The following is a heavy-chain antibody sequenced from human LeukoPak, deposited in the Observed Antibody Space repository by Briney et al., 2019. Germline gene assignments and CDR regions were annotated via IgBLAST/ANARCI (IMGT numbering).Heavy chain of an antibody. CDR3: ARVRDYNNLLDY. CDR2: IYYSGST. Sequence: SQTLSLTCTVSGSSISSGDYYWSWMRQPPGNGLEWIGYIYYSGSTYYNPSLKSRVTISVDTSKNQFSLKLSSVTAADTAVYYCARVRDYNNLLDYWGQGTLVTVSS. J-gene: IGHJ4*02. V-gene: IGHV4-30-4*01. D-gene: IGHD4-11*01. CDR1: GSSISSGDYY.